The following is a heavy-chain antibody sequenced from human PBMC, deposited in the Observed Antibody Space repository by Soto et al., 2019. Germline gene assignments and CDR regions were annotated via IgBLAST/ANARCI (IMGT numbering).Heavy chain of an antibody. D-gene: IGHD2-21*02. Sequence: ESLRLSCATSGFTFSASAMHWVRQVAGKGLEWIARIRSKANNYATTYAPSVKGRFTIPRDDSERTVYLQMNSLKTEDTAIYYCAKQIYGGNSWGQGTLVTVSS. CDR1: GFTFSASA. CDR2: IRSKANNYAT. J-gene: IGHJ4*02. V-gene: IGHV3-73*01. CDR3: AKQIYGGNS.